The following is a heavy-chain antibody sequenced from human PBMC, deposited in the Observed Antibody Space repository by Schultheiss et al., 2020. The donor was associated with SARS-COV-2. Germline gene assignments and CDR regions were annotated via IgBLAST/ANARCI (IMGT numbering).Heavy chain of an antibody. CDR3: ARDLYSSSHHYWYFDL. Sequence: SQTLSLTCTVSGGSISSGDYYWSWIRQPPGKGLEWIGYIYYSGSTYYNPSLKSRVTISVDTSKNQFSLKLSSVTAADTAVYYCARDLYSSSHHYWYFDLWGRGTLVTVSS. J-gene: IGHJ2*01. CDR2: IYYSGST. CDR1: GGSISSGDYY. V-gene: IGHV4-30-4*01. D-gene: IGHD6-6*01.